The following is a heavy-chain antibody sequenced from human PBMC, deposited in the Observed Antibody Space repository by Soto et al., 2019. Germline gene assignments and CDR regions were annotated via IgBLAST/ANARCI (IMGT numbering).Heavy chain of an antibody. Sequence: QVQLQESGPRLVKPAQTLSLTCSVSGDSFTSYAYYWNWIRQYPGRGLEWIGYIHYSGTTDYTPFLKSRVTMSIDTSKNLFSLRLSSVTAADTAVYYCVRQRQWLSPFDYWGQGTLVSVSS. CDR2: IHYSGTT. D-gene: IGHD6-19*01. CDR3: VRQRQWLSPFDY. V-gene: IGHV4-31*03. J-gene: IGHJ4*02. CDR1: GDSFTSYAYY.